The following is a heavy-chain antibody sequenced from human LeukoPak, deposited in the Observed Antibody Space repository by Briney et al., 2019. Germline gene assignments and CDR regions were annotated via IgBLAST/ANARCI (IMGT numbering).Heavy chain of an antibody. CDR2: IHFSGST. J-gene: IGHJ3*02. CDR3: ARGQWLEYDAFDI. CDR1: VGSISRYD. Sequence: SESLSLTCTVAVGSISRYDWSWMRQPPWKGLEWIVYIHFSGSTSYNPSLKSRVTISVDTSKNQFSLNLSSVTAADTAVYYCARGQWLEYDAFDIWGQGTMVTVSS. D-gene: IGHD6-19*01. V-gene: IGHV4-59*01.